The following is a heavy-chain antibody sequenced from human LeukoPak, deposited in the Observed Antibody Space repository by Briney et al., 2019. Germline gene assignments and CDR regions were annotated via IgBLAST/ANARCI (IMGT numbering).Heavy chain of an antibody. CDR3: VRSSRYWDFDY. J-gene: IGHJ4*02. Sequence: GGSLRLSCAASGFTFSSYWMSWVRQAPGKGLEWVANIKQDGSEKYYVDSVKGRFTISRDNAKNSLYLQMNSLRAEDTAVYYCVRSSRYWDFDYWGQGTLVTVSS. D-gene: IGHD6-13*01. CDR2: IKQDGSEK. CDR1: GFTFSSYW. V-gene: IGHV3-7*03.